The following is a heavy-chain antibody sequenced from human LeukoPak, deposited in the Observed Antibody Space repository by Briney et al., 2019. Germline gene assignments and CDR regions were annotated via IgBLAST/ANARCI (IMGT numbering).Heavy chain of an antibody. Sequence: PGGSLRLSCTASLFTFSIYEMTWVRQVPGKGLEWVSYIDSSAETLYYMDSVKGRFTISRDNAKNSLYLQMNSLRAEYTAVYYCARDADVGVYLDYWGQGTLVTVSS. CDR2: IDSSAETL. J-gene: IGHJ4*02. CDR3: ARDADVGVYLDY. D-gene: IGHD2-8*01. V-gene: IGHV3-48*03. CDR1: LFTFSIYE.